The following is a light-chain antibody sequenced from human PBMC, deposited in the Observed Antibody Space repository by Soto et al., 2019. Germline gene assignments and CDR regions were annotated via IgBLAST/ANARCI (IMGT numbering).Light chain of an antibody. V-gene: IGLV3-27*01. CDR3: YSAADNNLGV. Sequence: YELTQPSSVSVSPGQTARITCSGDVLAKKYARWFEQKPGQAPVLVIYKDSERPSGIPERFSGSSSGTTVTLTISGAQVEDEADYYCYSAADNNLGVFGGGTKLTVL. J-gene: IGLJ3*02. CDR2: KDS. CDR1: VLAKKY.